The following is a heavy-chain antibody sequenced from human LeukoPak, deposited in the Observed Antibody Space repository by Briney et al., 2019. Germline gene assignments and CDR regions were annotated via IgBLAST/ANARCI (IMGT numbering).Heavy chain of an antibody. Sequence: PGGSLRLSCAASGFTFSSYAMSWVRQPPGKGLECISGFSGSGGSTYYAASVKGRFTITRDNAKNSLYLQMDSLGAEDTAVYYCAELGITIIGGDCGKGATVTIAS. V-gene: IGHV3-23*01. CDR1: GFTFSSYA. J-gene: IGHJ6*01. D-gene: IGHD3-10*02. CDR2: FSGSGGST. CDR3: AELGITIIGGD.